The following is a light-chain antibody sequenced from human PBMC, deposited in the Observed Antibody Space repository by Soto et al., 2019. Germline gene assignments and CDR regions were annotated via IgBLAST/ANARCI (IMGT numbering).Light chain of an antibody. J-gene: IGLJ2*01. CDR1: SSDVGGYNY. CDR2: DVS. CDR3: SSYTSSSTSVV. V-gene: IGLV2-14*01. Sequence: QSVLTQPASVSGSPGQSITISCTGTSSDVGGYNYVSWYQPHPGKAPKLMIYDVSNRPSGVSNRFSGSKSGNTASLTISGLQAEDEADYYCSSYTSSSTSVVFGGGTKLTVL.